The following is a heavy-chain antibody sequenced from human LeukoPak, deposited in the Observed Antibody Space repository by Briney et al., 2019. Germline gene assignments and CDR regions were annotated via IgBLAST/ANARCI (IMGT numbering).Heavy chain of an antibody. Sequence: ASVKVSCKVSGYTLTELSMHWVRQAPGKGLEWMGGFDPEDGETIYAQKFRGRVTMTEDTSTDTAYMELSSLRPEDTAVYYCATLPDYYDSSGYPYWGQGTLVTVSS. D-gene: IGHD3-22*01. CDR2: FDPEDGET. V-gene: IGHV1-24*01. J-gene: IGHJ4*02. CDR1: GYTLTELS. CDR3: ATLPDYYDSSGYPY.